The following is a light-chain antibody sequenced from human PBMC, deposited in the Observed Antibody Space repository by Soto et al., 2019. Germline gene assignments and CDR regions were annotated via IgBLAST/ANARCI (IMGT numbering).Light chain of an antibody. CDR3: EQYDDLRPT. V-gene: IGKV1-33*01. CDR1: QHISTY. Sequence: DIQMTQSPSSLSASVGDRVTITCQASQHISTYLNRFQQKPGKAPELLIYDASNLVPGVPSRFSGSGSGTDFTFTISSLQPEDIATYYCEQYDDLRPTFGPGTKVDIK. J-gene: IGKJ3*01. CDR2: DAS.